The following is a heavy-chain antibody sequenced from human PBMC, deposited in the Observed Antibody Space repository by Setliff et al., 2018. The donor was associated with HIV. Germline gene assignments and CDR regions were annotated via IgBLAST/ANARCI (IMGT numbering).Heavy chain of an antibody. J-gene: IGHJ4*02. CDR3: AVVNKVTDFEY. CDR2: IIPLFGSA. CDR1: GGTFSSYS. V-gene: IGHV1-69*13. Sequence: SVKVSCKASGGTFSSYSITWVRQAPGQGLEWMGGIIPLFGSADYAQRFQGRVTVTADESTSTAYMELTSLRSEDTAMYYCAVVNKVTDFEYWGQGTLVTVSS. D-gene: IGHD2-21*01.